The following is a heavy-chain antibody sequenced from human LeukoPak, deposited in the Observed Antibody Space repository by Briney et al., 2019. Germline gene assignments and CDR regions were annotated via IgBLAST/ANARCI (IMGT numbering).Heavy chain of an antibody. D-gene: IGHD3-16*01. Sequence: GASVKVSCKASGYSFTGCFLHWVRQAPGQGLEWMGWINPNNGLTNYTQKFKGRVTMTRDTSSATGYMELNRLTSDDTAVFYCARAWGSLYYFDHWGQGTLVTVSS. CDR2: INPNNGLT. CDR3: ARAWGSLYYFDH. V-gene: IGHV1-2*02. J-gene: IGHJ4*02. CDR1: GYSFTGCF.